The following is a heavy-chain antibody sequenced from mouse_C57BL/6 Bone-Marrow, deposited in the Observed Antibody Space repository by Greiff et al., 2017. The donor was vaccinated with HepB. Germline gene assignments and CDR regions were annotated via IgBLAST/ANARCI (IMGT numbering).Heavy chain of an antibody. D-gene: IGHD2-1*01. V-gene: IGHV2-2*01. J-gene: IGHJ4*01. CDR2: IWSGGST. Sequence: VQRVESGPGLVQPSQSLSITCTVSGFSLTSYGVHWVRQSPGKGLEWLGVIWSGGSTDYNAAFISRLSISKDNSKSQVFFKMNSLQADDTAIYYCARMGGNYLLYYAMDYWGQGTSVTVSS. CDR1: GFSLTSYG. CDR3: ARMGGNYLLYYAMDY.